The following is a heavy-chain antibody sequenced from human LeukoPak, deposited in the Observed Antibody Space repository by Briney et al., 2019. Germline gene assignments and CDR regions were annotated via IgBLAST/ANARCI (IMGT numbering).Heavy chain of an antibody. CDR1: GGSISSYY. V-gene: IGHV4-59*01. Sequence: SETLSLTCTVSGGSISSYYWSWIRQPPGKGLEWIGYIYYSGSTNYNPSLKSRVTISVDTSKNQFSLKLSSVTAADTAVYYCAGSITIFGVAVGGYYYMDVWGKGTTVTVSS. CDR3: AGSITIFGVAVGGYYYMDV. D-gene: IGHD3-3*01. J-gene: IGHJ6*03. CDR2: IYYSGST.